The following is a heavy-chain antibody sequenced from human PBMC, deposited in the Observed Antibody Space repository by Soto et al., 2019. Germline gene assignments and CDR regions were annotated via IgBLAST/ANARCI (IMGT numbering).Heavy chain of an antibody. CDR2: ISYDGSNK. J-gene: IGHJ4*02. CDR1: GLTFSSYA. Sequence: PGGSLRLSCAASGLTFSSYAMHWVRQAPGKGLEWVAVISYDGSNKYYADSVTGRFTISRDNSKNTLYLQMNSLRAEDTGVYYCARDSYSSSALDYWGQGTLVTVSS. D-gene: IGHD6-6*01. CDR3: ARDSYSSSALDY. V-gene: IGHV3-30-3*01.